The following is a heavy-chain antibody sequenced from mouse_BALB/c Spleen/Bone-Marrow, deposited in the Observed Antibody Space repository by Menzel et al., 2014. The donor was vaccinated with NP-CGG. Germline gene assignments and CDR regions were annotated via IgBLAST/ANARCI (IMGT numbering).Heavy chain of an antibody. CDR1: GYTFTDYA. CDR3: ARGYSNNYAMDY. Sequence: VHLVESGAELVRPGVSVKISCKGSGYTFTDYAMHWVKQSHAESLEWIGVINTYFGDISYNQKFKGKATIAVDKTSRTVYMELARLTAEDSAIYYCARGYSNNYAMDYRGQGTSVTVSS. D-gene: IGHD2-5*01. J-gene: IGHJ4*01. V-gene: IGHV1S137*01. CDR2: INTYFGDI.